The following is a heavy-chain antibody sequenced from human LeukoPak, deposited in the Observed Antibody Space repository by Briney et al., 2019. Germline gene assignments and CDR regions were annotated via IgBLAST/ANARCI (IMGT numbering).Heavy chain of an antibody. CDR3: ARGALDI. CDR1: GFTFSSYA. V-gene: IGHV3-30-3*01. J-gene: IGHJ3*02. Sequence: PGRSLRLSCAASGFTFSSYAMHWVRQAPGKGLEWVAVISYDGSNKYYADSVKGRFTISRDNSKNTLYLQMNSLRAEDTAVYYCARGALDIWGQGTMVTVSS. CDR2: ISYDGSNK.